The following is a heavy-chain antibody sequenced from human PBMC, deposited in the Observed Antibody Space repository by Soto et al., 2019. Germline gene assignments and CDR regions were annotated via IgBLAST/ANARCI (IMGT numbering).Heavy chain of an antibody. CDR1: GYSFTSYG. CDR2: ISAYNGNK. V-gene: IGHV1-18*01. D-gene: IGHD5-18*01. CDR3: AQLTGGYSFGFFAY. J-gene: IGHJ4*02. Sequence: ASVKVSCKASGYSFTSYGISWVRQAPGQGLEWMGWISAYNGNKKYAQKLQGRVTISRDNSKNTLYLQMNSLRVEDTAVYHCAQLTGGYSFGFFAYWGQGSLVTVSS.